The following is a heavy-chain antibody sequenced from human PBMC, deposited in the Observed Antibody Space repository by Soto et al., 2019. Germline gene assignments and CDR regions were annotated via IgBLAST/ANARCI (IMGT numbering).Heavy chain of an antibody. J-gene: IGHJ3*02. CDR2: ISSNGGST. CDR3: AMKLVRPAFDI. Sequence: GGSLRLSCAASGFTFSSYAMHWVRQAPGKGLEYVSAISSNGGSTYYANSVKGRFTISRDNSNNTLYLQMGSLRAEDMAVYYCAMKLVRPAFDIWGQGTMVTVSS. V-gene: IGHV3-64*01. D-gene: IGHD6-13*01. CDR1: GFTFSSYA.